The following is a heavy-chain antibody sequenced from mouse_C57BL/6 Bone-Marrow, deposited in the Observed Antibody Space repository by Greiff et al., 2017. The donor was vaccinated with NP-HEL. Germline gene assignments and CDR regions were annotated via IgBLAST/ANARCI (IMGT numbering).Heavy chain of an antibody. D-gene: IGHD1-1*01. CDR3: ARDYHGSSYGAMDY. V-gene: IGHV1-59*01. CDR2: IDPSDSYT. J-gene: IGHJ4*01. CDR1: GYTFTSYW. Sequence: VQLQQPGAELVRPGTSVKLSCKASGYTFTSYWMHWVKQRPGQGLEWIGVIDPSDSYTNYNQKFKGKATLTVDTSSSTAYMQLSSLTSEDSAVYYCARDYHGSSYGAMDYWGQGTSVTVSS.